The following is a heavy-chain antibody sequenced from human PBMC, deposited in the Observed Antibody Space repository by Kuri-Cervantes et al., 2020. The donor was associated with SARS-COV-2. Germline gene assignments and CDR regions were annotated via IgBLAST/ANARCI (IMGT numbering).Heavy chain of an antibody. D-gene: IGHD2-15*01. CDR2: IGTAGDP. CDR3: ALERGSLAFDI. J-gene: IGHJ3*02. V-gene: IGHV3-13*05. Sequence: GESLKISCAASGFTFSSYSMNWVRQATGKGLEWVSAIGTAGDPYYPGPVKGRFTISRENAKNSLYLQMNSLRDEDTAVYYCALERGSLAFDIWGQGTMVTVSS. CDR1: GFTFSSYS.